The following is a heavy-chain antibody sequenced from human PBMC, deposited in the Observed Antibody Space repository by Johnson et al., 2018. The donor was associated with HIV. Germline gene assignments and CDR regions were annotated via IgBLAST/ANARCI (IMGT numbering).Heavy chain of an antibody. CDR2: IPYDGSNT. V-gene: IGHV3-30*18. Sequence: HVQLVESGGGVVQPGRSLRLSCAASRFTFSRYGMHWVRQAPGKGLEWVAVIPYDGSNTYYADSVKGRFTISRDNSKNTVYLQMNSLRAEDTAVYYCAKDLPLVQGIIMGGGAFDIWGQGTMVTVSS. CDR3: AKDLPLVQGIIMGGGAFDI. D-gene: IGHD3-10*01. CDR1: RFTFSRYG. J-gene: IGHJ3*02.